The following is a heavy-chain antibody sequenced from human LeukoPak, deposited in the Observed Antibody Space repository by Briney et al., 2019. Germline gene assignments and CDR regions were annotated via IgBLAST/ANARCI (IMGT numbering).Heavy chain of an antibody. D-gene: IGHD2-2*01. Sequence: PGGSLRLSCAASGFTFSSYAMHWVRQAPGKGLEWVAVISYDGSNKYYADSVKGRFTISRDNSKNTLYLQMNSLRAEDTAVYYCASVSSSTSYWGQGTLVTVPS. V-gene: IGHV3-30*01. CDR3: ASVSSSTSY. CDR1: GFTFSSYA. CDR2: ISYDGSNK. J-gene: IGHJ4*02.